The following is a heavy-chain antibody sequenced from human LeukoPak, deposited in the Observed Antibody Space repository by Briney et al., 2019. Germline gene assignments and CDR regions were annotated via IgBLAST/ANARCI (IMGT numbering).Heavy chain of an antibody. V-gene: IGHV4-38-2*01. Sequence: SDTLSLTCAVSGYSLGKNYYWGWIRPSPGKGLEWIGRIYGRASTSYNPSLMNRVTMSVDTSKNHFSLQLTSVTAADTAVYYCARYDSRGSASTKFDYWGPGIQVTVSS. CDR3: ARYDSRGSASTKFDY. D-gene: IGHD3-3*01. CDR1: GYSLGKNYY. J-gene: IGHJ4*02. CDR2: IYGRAST.